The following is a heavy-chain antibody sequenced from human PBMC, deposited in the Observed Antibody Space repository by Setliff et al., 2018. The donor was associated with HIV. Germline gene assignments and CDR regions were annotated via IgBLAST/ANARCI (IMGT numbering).Heavy chain of an antibody. J-gene: IGHJ6*02. CDR3: ARDGDYNYYGMDV. CDR2: VYYSGST. V-gene: IGHV4-31*03. CDR1: GGSISSGGYY. Sequence: SETLSLTCTVSGGSISSGGYYWSWIRQHPGKGLEWIGYVYYSGSTYYNPSLKSRVTISVDTPKNQFSLKLSSETAADTAVYYCARDGDYNYYGMDVWGQGTTVTAP. D-gene: IGHD4-17*01.